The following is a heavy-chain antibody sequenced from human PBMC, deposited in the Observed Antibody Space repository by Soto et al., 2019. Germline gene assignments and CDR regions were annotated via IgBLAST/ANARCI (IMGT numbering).Heavy chain of an antibody. V-gene: IGHV1-24*01. CDR2: FDPEEGKM. CDR1: GYSLNELC. D-gene: IGHD3-10*01. Sequence: GASVKVSCKVSGYSLNELCMHWVRQPPGKGLEWIGGFDPEEGKMIYAQNFQGRVTMTEDTSTDTAYMELNSLTSEDTAIYYCATDLGVALATLRILYFQQWGQGIVVTVSS. CDR3: ATDLGVALATLRILYFQQ. J-gene: IGHJ1*01.